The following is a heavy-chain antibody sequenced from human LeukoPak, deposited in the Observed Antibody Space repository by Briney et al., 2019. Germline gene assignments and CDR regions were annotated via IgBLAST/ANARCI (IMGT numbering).Heavy chain of an antibody. CDR3: ARGQAASGRLFDY. D-gene: IGHD6-13*01. CDR1: GDSVSSDSDT. Sequence: SQTLSLTCAISGDSVSSDSDTWNWIRQSPSRGLEWLGRAYYRSKWYNDYAASVKSRITINPDTSKNQFSLQLNSVTPEDTAVYYCARGQAASGRLFDYWGQGTLVTVSS. CDR2: AYYRSKWYN. V-gene: IGHV6-1*01. J-gene: IGHJ4*02.